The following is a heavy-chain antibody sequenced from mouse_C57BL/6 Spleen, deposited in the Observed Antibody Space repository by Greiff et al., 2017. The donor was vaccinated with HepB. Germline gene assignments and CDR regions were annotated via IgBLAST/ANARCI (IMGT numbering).Heavy chain of an antibody. CDR1: GYAFSSSW. J-gene: IGHJ3*01. Sequence: QVQLQQSGPELVKPGASVKISCKASGYAFSSSWMNWVKQRPGKGLEWIGRIYPGDGDTNYNGKFKGKATLTADKSSSTAYMQLSSLTSEDSAVYFCARRGENMGYDGWFAYWGQGTLVTVSA. CDR2: IYPGDGDT. V-gene: IGHV1-82*01. CDR3: ARRGENMGYDGWFAY. D-gene: IGHD2-2*01.